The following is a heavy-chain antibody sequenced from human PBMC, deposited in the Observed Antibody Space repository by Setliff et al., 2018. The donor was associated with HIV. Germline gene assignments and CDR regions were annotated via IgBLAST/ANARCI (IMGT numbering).Heavy chain of an antibody. J-gene: IGHJ4*02. CDR2: VHYSGST. V-gene: IGHV4-59*01. CDR1: GLSMSYNY. CDR3: ASEKKAWSVSDSFYEY. D-gene: IGHD3-3*01. Sequence: SETLSLTCTVSGLSMSYNYWTWIRQSPGKGLEWIGYVHYSGSTRYNPSLKSRITISVDTSKKKFSLKLTSMTATDTAVYYCASEKKAWSVSDSFYEYWGQGVPVTVSS.